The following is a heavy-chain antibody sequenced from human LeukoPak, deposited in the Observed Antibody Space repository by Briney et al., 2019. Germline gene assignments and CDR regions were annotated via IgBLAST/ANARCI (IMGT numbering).Heavy chain of an antibody. V-gene: IGHV3-23*01. CDR3: AKDLRYSGSYYSYYFDS. CDR2: ISGSGGST. D-gene: IGHD1-26*01. J-gene: IGHJ4*02. Sequence: GRSLRLSCAASGFTFSSYAMSWVRQAPGKGLEWVSDISGSGGSTYYADSVKGRFTSSRDNSKNTLSLQMNSLRAEDTAVYYCAKDLRYSGSYYSYYFDSWGQGTLVTVSS. CDR1: GFTFSSYA.